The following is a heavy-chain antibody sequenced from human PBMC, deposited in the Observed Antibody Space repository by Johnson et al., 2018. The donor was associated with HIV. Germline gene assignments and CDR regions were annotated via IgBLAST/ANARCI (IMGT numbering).Heavy chain of an antibody. V-gene: IGHV3-48*04. CDR1: GFTFSSYG. Sequence: VQLVDSGGGLVQPGGSLRLSCAASGFTFSSYGMHWVRQAPGKGLEWVSYISSSGSTIYYADSVKGRFTISRDNAKNSLYLQMNSLRAEDTAVYYCARAPHDAFDVWGQGTMVTVSS. CDR2: ISSSGSTI. J-gene: IGHJ3*01. CDR3: ARAPHDAFDV.